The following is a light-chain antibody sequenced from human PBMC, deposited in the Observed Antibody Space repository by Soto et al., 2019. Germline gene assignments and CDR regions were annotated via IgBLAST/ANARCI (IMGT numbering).Light chain of an antibody. V-gene: IGLV2-8*01. Sequence: QSALTQPPSASGSPGQSVTISCTGTSSDVGGYNYVSWYQQHPGKAPKLMIYEVSKRPSGVPDRFSGSKSGNTASLTVSGLQAEDEADYYCSVWDDSLSAWVFGGGTKLTVL. CDR2: EVS. J-gene: IGLJ3*02. CDR3: SVWDDSLSAWV. CDR1: SSDVGGYNY.